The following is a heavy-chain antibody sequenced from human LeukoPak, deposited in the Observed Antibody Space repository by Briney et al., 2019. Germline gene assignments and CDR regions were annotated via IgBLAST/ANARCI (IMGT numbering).Heavy chain of an antibody. CDR3: AKSTTYYYDSSSNY. CDR1: GYTFTSYD. Sequence: WASVKVSCKASGYTFTSYDINWVRQAAGQGLEWMGWMNPNSGNTGYAQKFQGRVTLTRNTSVSTSYMELSSLGPEDTAVYYCAKSTTYYYDSSSNYWGQGTLVTVSS. V-gene: IGHV1-8*01. CDR2: MNPNSGNT. J-gene: IGHJ4*02. D-gene: IGHD3-22*01.